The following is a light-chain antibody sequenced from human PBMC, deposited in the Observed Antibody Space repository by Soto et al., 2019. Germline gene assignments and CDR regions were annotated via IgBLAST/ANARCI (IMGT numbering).Light chain of an antibody. V-gene: IGLV1-40*01. CDR1: TSNIGSNYD. CDR3: QSYDSSLSSDV. CDR2: GNN. J-gene: IGLJ1*01. Sequence: QSVLTQPPSVSGAPGQRVTIACSGSTSNIGSNYDVHWYQQLPGTAPKVLIYGNNNRPSGVPHRFSASKSGTSASLAIAGLQAEDEADYYCQSYDSSLSSDVFGTGTKVTVL.